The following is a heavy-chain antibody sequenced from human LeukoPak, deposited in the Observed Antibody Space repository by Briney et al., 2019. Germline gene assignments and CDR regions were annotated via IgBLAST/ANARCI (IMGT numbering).Heavy chain of an antibody. CDR2: IIPILGIA. V-gene: IGHV1-69*04. D-gene: IGHD5-18*01. CDR1: GGTFSSYA. J-gene: IGHJ3*02. CDR3: ARDQGYSYGSDADAFDI. Sequence: GASVKVSCKASGGTFSSYAISWVRQAPGQGLEWMGGIIPILGIANYAQKFQGRVTITADKSTSTAYMELSSLRSEDTAVYYCARDQGYSYGSDADAFDIWGQGTMVTVSS.